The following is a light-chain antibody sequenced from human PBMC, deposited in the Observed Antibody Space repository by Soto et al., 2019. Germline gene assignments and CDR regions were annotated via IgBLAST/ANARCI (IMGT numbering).Light chain of an antibody. CDR2: GAS. CDR1: QSVSSN. Sequence: EIVMTQSPAPPSVSPGERATLSCRASQSVSSNLAWYQQKPGQAPRLLIYGASTRATGIPARFSGSGSGTEFTLTISSLQSEDFAVYYCQQYNNWPPITFGQGTKVDIK. V-gene: IGKV3-15*01. CDR3: QQYNNWPPIT. J-gene: IGKJ1*01.